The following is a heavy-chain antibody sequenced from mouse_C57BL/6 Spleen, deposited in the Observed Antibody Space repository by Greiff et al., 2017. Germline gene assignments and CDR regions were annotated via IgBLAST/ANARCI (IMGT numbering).Heavy chain of an antibody. CDR1: GFTFSSYG. J-gene: IGHJ3*01. D-gene: IGHD1-1*02. CDR3: AREWEPVAFFAY. V-gene: IGHV5-6*01. Sequence: EVNLVESGGDLVKPGGSLKLSCAASGFTFSSYGMSWVRQTPDKRLAWVATISSGGSYTYYPDSVKGRFTISRDNAKNTLYLQMSSLKSEDTAMYYCAREWEPVAFFAYWGQGTLVTAAA. CDR2: ISSGGSYT.